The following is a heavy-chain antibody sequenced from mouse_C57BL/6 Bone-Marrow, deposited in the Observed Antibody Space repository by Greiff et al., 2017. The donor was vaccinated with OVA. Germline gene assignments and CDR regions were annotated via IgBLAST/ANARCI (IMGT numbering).Heavy chain of an antibody. CDR3: ARQGYGYDNLDY. Sequence: EVKVVESGGDLVKPGGSLKLSCAASGFTFSSYGMSWVRQTPDKRLEWVATISSGGSYTYYPDSVKGRFTISRDNAKNTLYLQMISLKSEDTAMYYCARQGYGYDNLDYWGQGTTLTVSS. J-gene: IGHJ2*01. CDR2: ISSGGSYT. V-gene: IGHV5-6*01. D-gene: IGHD2-2*01. CDR1: GFTFSSYG.